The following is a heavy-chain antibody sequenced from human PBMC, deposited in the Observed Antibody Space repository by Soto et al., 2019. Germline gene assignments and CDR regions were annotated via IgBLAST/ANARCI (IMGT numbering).Heavy chain of an antibody. J-gene: IGHJ6*02. CDR1: GYSFTSYW. Sequence: GESLKISCKGSGYSFTSYWIGWVRQMPGKGLAWMGTIYPGDSDTRYSPSFQGQVTISADKSISTAYLQWSSLKASDTAMYYCARTLLSGPRTKYYYYGMDVWGQGTTVTVSS. CDR2: IYPGDSDT. V-gene: IGHV5-51*01. D-gene: IGHD2-15*01. CDR3: ARTLLSGPRTKYYYYGMDV.